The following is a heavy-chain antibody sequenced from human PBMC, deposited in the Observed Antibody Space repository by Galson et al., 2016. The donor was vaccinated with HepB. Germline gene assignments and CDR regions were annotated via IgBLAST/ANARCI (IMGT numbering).Heavy chain of an antibody. Sequence: SLRLSCAASGFSFSSYGMHWVRQPPGKGLEWVALVSSDETNKFYADSVKGRFTISRDNSKNMLYLQMHSLRTEDTALYYCARDVNYGIFDRWGQGTLVTVSS. V-gene: IGHV3-30*03. CDR1: GFSFSSYG. J-gene: IGHJ4*02. CDR3: ARDVNYGIFDR. CDR2: VSSDETNK. D-gene: IGHD3-10*01.